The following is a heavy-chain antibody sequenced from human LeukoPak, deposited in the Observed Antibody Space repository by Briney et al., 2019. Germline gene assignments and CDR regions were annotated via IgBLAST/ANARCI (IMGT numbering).Heavy chain of an antibody. CDR1: GGSISSSNW. V-gene: IGHV4-4*02. J-gene: IGHJ4*02. Sequence: PSETLSLTCAVSGGSISSSNWWSWVRQPPGKGLEWIGEIYHSGSTNYNPSLKSRVTISVDKSKNQFSLKLSSVTAADTAVYYCARGWRFWSGYIDYWGQGTLVTVSS. D-gene: IGHD3-3*01. CDR2: IYHSGST. CDR3: ARGWRFWSGYIDY.